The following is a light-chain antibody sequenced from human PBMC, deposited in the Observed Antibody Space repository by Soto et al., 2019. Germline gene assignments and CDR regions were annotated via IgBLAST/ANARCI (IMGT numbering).Light chain of an antibody. V-gene: IGLV2-8*01. J-gene: IGLJ1*01. CDR2: EVS. Sequence: QSALTQPPSASGSPGQSVTISCTGTSNDVGGYNFVSWYQQHPGKAPKLMIFEVSKRPSGVPDRFSGSKSGSTASLTVSGLQAEDEADYYCSSYAGNNIYYVFGTGTKVTGL. CDR1: SNDVGGYNF. CDR3: SSYAGNNIYYV.